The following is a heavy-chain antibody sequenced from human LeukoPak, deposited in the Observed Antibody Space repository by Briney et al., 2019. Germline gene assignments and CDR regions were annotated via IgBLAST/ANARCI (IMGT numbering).Heavy chain of an antibody. CDR1: GYAFTSYY. D-gene: IGHD6-19*01. CDR2: INPSGGST. Sequence: ASVKVSCKASGYAFTSYYMHWVRQAPGQGLEWMGIINPSGGSTSYAQKFQGRVTMTRDTSTSTVYMELSSLRSEDTAVYYCAGQGGSGWYDYWGQGTLVTVSS. CDR3: AGQGGSGWYDY. J-gene: IGHJ4*02. V-gene: IGHV1-46*01.